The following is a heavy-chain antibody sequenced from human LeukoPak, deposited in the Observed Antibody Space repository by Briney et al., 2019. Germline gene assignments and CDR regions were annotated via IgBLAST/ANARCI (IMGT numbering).Heavy chain of an antibody. Sequence: GRSLRLSCAASGFTFSSYGMHWVRQAPGKGLEWVAVIWYDGSNKYYADPVKGRFTISRDNSKNTLYLQMNSLRAEDTAVYYCARELGYGHGFDYWGQGTLVTVSS. V-gene: IGHV3-33*01. CDR1: GFTFSSYG. CDR3: ARELGYGHGFDY. J-gene: IGHJ4*02. D-gene: IGHD5-18*01. CDR2: IWYDGSNK.